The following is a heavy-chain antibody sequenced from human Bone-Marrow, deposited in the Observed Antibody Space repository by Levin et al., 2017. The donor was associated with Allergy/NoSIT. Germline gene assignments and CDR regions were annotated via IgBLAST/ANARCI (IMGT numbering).Heavy chain of an antibody. D-gene: IGHD2-21*02. Sequence: PSETLSLTCAVYNGSFSGYYWGRIRQPPEKGLEWIGEIHHSGRTSYSPSLKSRVTISVDTSKKQFSLNLRSVTAADTAVYYCASLDNDYGDIADIWGQGTLVTVSS. CDR3: ASLDNDYGDIADI. J-gene: IGHJ3*02. V-gene: IGHV4-34*01. CDR2: IHHSGRT. CDR1: NGSFSGYY.